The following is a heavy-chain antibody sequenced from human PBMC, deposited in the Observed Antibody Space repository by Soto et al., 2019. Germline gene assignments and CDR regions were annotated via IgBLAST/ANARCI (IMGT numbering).Heavy chain of an antibody. CDR1: GFTFSSYA. CDR2: ISYDGSNK. D-gene: IGHD3-10*01. J-gene: IGHJ4*02. Sequence: VGSLRLSCAASGFTFSSYAMHWVRQAPGKGLEWVAVISYDGSNKYYADSVKGRFTISRDNSKNTLYLQMNSLRAEDTAVYYCARAEFRYYYGSGSPRGPCFDYWGQGTLVTVSS. CDR3: ARAEFRYYYGSGSPRGPCFDY. V-gene: IGHV3-30-3*01.